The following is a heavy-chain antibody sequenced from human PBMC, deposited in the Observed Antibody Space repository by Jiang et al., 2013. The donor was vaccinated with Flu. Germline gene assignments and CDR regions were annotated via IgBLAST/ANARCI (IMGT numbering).Heavy chain of an antibody. D-gene: IGHD4-17*01. CDR1: GDSINSNNYY. CDR3: ARNVMTTVTQFFDY. Sequence: GSGLVKPSETLSLTCSVFGDSINSNNYYWGWIRQAPGQGLEWVGSIYFSGTTYQNPSLKSRVTMSLDTSKNQFFLKLRSVTAADTAVYFCARNVMTTVTQFFDYWGQGTLITVSS. J-gene: IGHJ4*02. V-gene: IGHV4-39*07. CDR2: IYFSGTT.